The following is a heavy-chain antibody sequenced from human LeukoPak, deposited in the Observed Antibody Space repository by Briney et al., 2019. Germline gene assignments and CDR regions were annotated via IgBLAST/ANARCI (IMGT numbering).Heavy chain of an antibody. Sequence: SETLSLTCTVSGGSISSYYWSWIRQPPGKGLEWIGYIYYSGSTNYNPSLKSRVTISVDTSKNQFSLKLSSVTAADTAVYYYARLPSGTSFDYWGQGTLVTVSS. CDR3: ARLPSGTSFDY. D-gene: IGHD2-2*01. CDR1: GGSISSYY. V-gene: IGHV4-59*08. J-gene: IGHJ4*02. CDR2: IYYSGST.